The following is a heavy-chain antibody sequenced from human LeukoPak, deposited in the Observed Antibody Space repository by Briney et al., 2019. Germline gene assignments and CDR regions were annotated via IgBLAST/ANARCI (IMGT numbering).Heavy chain of an antibody. D-gene: IGHD3-3*01. CDR3: ATTILLDVYGMTS. CDR1: GFPFSNYG. Sequence: GGSLRLSCAASGFPFSNYGMHWVSQAPGKGLEWVTVIWYDGSNKYYADSVKGRFTMTRDNSKNTVHLQMNSLRAEATAVYYCATTILLDVYGMTSGAKGPRSPSP. CDR2: IWYDGSNK. V-gene: IGHV3-33*01. J-gene: IGHJ6*02.